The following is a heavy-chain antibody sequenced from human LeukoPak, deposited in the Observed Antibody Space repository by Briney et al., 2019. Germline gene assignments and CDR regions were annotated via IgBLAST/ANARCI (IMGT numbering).Heavy chain of an antibody. D-gene: IGHD3-22*01. CDR3: ARWYYDSSGYYRHFDY. V-gene: IGHV3-48*01. CDR1: GFTFSSYS. Sequence: PGGSLRLSCAASGFTFSSYSMNWVRQAPGKGLEWVSYISSSSSTIYYADSVKGRFTISRDNAKNSLYLQMNSLRAEDTAVYYCARWYYDSSGYYRHFDYWGQGTLVTVSS. CDR2: ISSSSSTI. J-gene: IGHJ4*02.